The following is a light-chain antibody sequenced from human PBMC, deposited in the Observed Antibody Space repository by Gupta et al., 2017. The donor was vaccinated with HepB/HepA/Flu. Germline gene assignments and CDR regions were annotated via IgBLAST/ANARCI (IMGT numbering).Light chain of an antibody. CDR1: SNNVGYEG. J-gene: IGLJ3*02. V-gene: IGLV10-54*04. CDR3: SAWDRIRNSWL. CDR2: RNN. Sequence: AGLTQPPSVSPGLRQTATFTCSGNSNNVGYEGAAWLQQHQGHPPKLLSYRNNNRPSGISERFSASRSGNTASLTITGLQPEDEAEYYCSAWDRIRNSWLFGGGTKLTVL.